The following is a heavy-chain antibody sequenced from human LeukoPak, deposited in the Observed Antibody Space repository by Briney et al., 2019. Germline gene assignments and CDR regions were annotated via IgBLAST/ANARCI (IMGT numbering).Heavy chain of an antibody. CDR1: GFTFDDCG. Sequence: AGGSLRLSCAASGFTFDDCGMSWVRQAPGKGLEWVSGINWNGGITAYADSVKGRFTISRDNAKNSLYLQMNSLRAEDTAVYYCARVPFCYYGMDLWGQGTTVTVSS. J-gene: IGHJ6*02. V-gene: IGHV3-20*04. CDR2: INWNGGIT. CDR3: ARVPFCYYGMDL.